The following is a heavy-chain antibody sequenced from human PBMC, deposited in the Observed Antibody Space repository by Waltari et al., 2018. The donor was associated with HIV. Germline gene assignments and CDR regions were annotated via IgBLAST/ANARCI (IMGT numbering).Heavy chain of an antibody. CDR2: ITYDGGNQ. J-gene: IGHJ6*02. CDR1: GVIISNHA. Sequence: VQSGGGVAQPGRSLRLSCTASGVIISNHAMHWVRQSADKRLEGVAVITYDGGNQVATDSLKGRFIISRDNARDTLYLEMKLLKVEDSGIYYCVRRSVLGLDLWGQGTTVIVS. V-gene: IGHV3-30*04. D-gene: IGHD6-19*01. CDR3: VRRSVLGLDL.